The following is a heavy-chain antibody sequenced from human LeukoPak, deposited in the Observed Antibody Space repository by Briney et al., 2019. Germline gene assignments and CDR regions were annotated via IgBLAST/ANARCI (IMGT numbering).Heavy chain of an antibody. CDR2: IKQDGSEK. V-gene: IGHV3-7*01. CDR3: ARDGAYGSGSYPAPFDY. D-gene: IGHD3-10*01. Sequence: GGSLRLSCAASGFTFSSYAMSWVRQAPGKGLEWVANIKQDGSEKYYVDSVKGRFTISRDNAKNSLYLQMNSLRAEDTAVYYCARDGAYGSGSYPAPFDYWGQGTLVTVSS. J-gene: IGHJ4*02. CDR1: GFTFSSYA.